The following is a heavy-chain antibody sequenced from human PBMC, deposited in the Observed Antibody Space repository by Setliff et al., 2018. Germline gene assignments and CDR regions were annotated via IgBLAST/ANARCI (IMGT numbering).Heavy chain of an antibody. CDR1: GYTFTSYY. Sequence: GASVKVSCKASGYTFTSYYMHWVRQAPGQGLEWMGIINPSGGSTSYAQKFQGRVTMTRDTSTSTVYMELSSLRSEDTAVYYCARVLLGSYCSSTSCRDPQYGMDVWGQGTTVTVSS. J-gene: IGHJ6*02. D-gene: IGHD2-2*01. V-gene: IGHV1-46*01. CDR2: INPSGGST. CDR3: ARVLLGSYCSSTSCRDPQYGMDV.